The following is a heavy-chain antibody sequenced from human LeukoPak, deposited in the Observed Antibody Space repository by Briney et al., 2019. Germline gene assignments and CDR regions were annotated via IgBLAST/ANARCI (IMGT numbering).Heavy chain of an antibody. Sequence: GGSLRLSCAASGFTFSSYWMHWVRQAPGKGLVWVSRINSDGSSTSYADSVKGRFTISGDNAKNTLYLQMNSLRAEDTAVYYCARPQPGSAWDAFDIWGQGTMVTVSS. CDR2: INSDGSST. D-gene: IGHD2-2*01. CDR1: GFTFSSYW. J-gene: IGHJ3*02. CDR3: ARPQPGSAWDAFDI. V-gene: IGHV3-74*01.